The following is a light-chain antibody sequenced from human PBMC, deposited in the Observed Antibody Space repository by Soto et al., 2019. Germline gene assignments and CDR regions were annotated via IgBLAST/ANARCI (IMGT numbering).Light chain of an antibody. CDR1: QLVSSSY. CDR2: GAS. CDR3: QQHGISPRA. J-gene: IGKJ1*01. V-gene: IGKV3-20*01. Sequence: DIVLSLSQATLSLAPCERAPLFLRARQLVSSSYLAWYQQKPGQAPTLLIYGASSRATGIPDRFSGSGSGTDFTRTISRLEPEDFAVYYCQQHGISPRASGQGAKV.